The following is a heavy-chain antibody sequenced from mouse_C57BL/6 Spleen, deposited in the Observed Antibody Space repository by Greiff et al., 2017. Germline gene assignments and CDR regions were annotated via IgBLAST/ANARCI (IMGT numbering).Heavy chain of an antibody. CDR1: GYTFTSYW. CDR2: IHPNSGST. D-gene: IGHD2-5*01. J-gene: IGHJ2*01. V-gene: IGHV1-64*01. CDR3: ARDSKGYYFDY. Sequence: QVQLQQPGAELVKPGASVKLSCKASGYTFTSYWMHWVKQRPGQGLEWIGMIHPNSGSTNYNEKFKSKATLTVDKSSSPAYMQLSSLTSEDSAVYYCARDSKGYYFDYWGQGTTLTVSS.